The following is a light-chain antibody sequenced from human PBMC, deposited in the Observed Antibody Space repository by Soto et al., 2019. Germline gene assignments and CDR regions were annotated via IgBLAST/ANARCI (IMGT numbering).Light chain of an antibody. V-gene: IGKV1-39*01. CDR1: QSISGY. CDR3: QQPRA. Sequence: DIQMTQSPSSLSASVGDRVTITCRASQSISGYLNWYQQKPGKALKLLIYDASSLESGVPSRLSGSGSGTDFTLTISSLQPEDFANYYYQQPRAFGQGTKVDIK. J-gene: IGKJ1*01. CDR2: DAS.